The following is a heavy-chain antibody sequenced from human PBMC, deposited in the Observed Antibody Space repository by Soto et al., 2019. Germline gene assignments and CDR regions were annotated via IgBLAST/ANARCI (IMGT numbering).Heavy chain of an antibody. CDR3: ARHVYDILTGYPDAFDI. D-gene: IGHD3-9*01. CDR1: GGSISSSSYY. V-gene: IGHV4-39*01. Sequence: SETLSLTCTVSGGSISSSSYYWGWIRQPPGKGLEWIGSIYYSGSTYYNPSLKSRVTISVDTSKNQFSLKLSSVTAADTAVYYCARHVYDILTGYPDAFDIRGQGTMVTVSS. J-gene: IGHJ3*02. CDR2: IYYSGST.